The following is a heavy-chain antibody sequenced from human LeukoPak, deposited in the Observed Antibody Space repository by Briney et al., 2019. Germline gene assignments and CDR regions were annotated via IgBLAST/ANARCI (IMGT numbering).Heavy chain of an antibody. D-gene: IGHD3-22*01. Sequence: GGSLRLSCAASGFTFSSYAMHWVRQAPGKGLEYVSAISSNGGSTYYANSVKGRFTISRDNSKHTLYLQMGSLRAEDMAVYYCARDDDDSSGYYFGVSDYWGQGTLVTVSS. CDR2: ISSNGGST. J-gene: IGHJ4*02. V-gene: IGHV3-64*01. CDR3: ARDDDDSSGYYFGVSDY. CDR1: GFTFSSYA.